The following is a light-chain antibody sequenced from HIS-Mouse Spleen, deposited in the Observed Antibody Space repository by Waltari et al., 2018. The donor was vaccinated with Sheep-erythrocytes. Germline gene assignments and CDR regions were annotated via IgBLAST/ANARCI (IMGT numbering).Light chain of an antibody. CDR3: SSYAGSNNWV. J-gene: IGLJ3*02. CDR1: SSDVGGYNY. Sequence: QSALTQPPSASGSPGQSVTISCTGTSSDVGGYNYVPWYQQHPGKAPKLMIYEVSKRRSGVPDRFAGSNACNTASRTVSGLQAEDEADYYCSSYAGSNNWVFGGGTKLTVL. V-gene: IGLV2-8*01. CDR2: EVS.